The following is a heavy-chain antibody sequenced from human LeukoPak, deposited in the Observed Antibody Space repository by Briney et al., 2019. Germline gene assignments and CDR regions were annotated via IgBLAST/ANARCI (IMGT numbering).Heavy chain of an antibody. CDR2: IYPGDSDT. V-gene: IGHV5-51*01. CDR1: GYNFTTFW. CDR3: ARQDYGGFEY. Sequence: GESLKISCNGSGYNFTTFWIGWVRQMPGKGLEWVGNIYPGDSDTRYSPSFQGQVTVSVDKSISTAYLQWSSLKASDTAIYYYARQDYGGFEYWGQGTLVTVSS. J-gene: IGHJ4*02. D-gene: IGHD4-23*01.